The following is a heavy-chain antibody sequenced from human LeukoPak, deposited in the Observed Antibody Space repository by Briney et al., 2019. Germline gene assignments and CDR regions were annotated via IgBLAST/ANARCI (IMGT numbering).Heavy chain of an antibody. CDR2: IYSTGGA. Sequence: SETLSLTCTVSGGSISSYDWSWIRQPAGKGLEWIGRIYSTGGANYNPSLQSRVTMSVDTSKNQFSLKLSSVTAADTDVYYCARDYGGATSYYYYYMDVWGKGTTVTISS. D-gene: IGHD4/OR15-4a*01. J-gene: IGHJ6*03. CDR3: ARDYGGATSYYYYYMDV. V-gene: IGHV4-4*07. CDR1: GGSISSYD.